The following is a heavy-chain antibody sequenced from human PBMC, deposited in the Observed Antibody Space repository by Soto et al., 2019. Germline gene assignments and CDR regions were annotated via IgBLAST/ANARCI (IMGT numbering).Heavy chain of an antibody. CDR3: AGGSGQDNWFDP. J-gene: IGHJ5*02. Sequence: QVQLVQSGAEVKKPGASVKVSCKASGYTFTSYDINWVRQATGQRLEWMGWMNPNSGNTGYAQKFQGRVTMTRTTSIGTAYMELSSLRSEDTAVYYCAGGSGQDNWFDPWGQGTLVTVSS. CDR1: GYTFTSYD. V-gene: IGHV1-8*01. D-gene: IGHD6-19*01. CDR2: MNPNSGNT.